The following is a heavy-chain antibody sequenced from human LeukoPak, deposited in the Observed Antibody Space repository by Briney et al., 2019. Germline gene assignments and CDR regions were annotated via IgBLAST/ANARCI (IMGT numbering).Heavy chain of an antibody. CDR2: IYTSGST. CDR1: GGSFSGYY. Sequence: PSETLSLTCAVYGGSFSGYYWSWIRQPAGKGLEWIGRIYTSGSTNYNPSLKSRVTMSVDTSKNQFSLKLSFVTAADTAVYYCARDSGTTGEVKFDPWGQGTLVTVSS. D-gene: IGHD4-17*01. CDR3: ARDSGTTGEVKFDP. V-gene: IGHV4-4*07. J-gene: IGHJ5*02.